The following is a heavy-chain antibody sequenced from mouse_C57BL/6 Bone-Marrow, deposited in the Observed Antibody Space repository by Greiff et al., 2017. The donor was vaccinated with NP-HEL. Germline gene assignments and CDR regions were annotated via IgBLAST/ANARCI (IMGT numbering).Heavy chain of an antibody. Sequence: VQLQQPGAELVKPGASVKLSCKASGYTFTSYWMHWVKQRPGQGLEWIGMIHPNSGSTNYNEKFKSKATLTVDKSSSTAYMQLSSLTSEDSAVYYCARGEYYGSSPYYFDYWGQGTTLTVSS. CDR2: IHPNSGST. CDR1: GYTFTSYW. D-gene: IGHD1-1*01. V-gene: IGHV1-64*01. CDR3: ARGEYYGSSPYYFDY. J-gene: IGHJ2*01.